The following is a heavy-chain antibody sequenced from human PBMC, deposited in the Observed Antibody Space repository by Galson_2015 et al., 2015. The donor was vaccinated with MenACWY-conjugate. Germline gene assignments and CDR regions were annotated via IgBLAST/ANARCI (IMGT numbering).Heavy chain of an antibody. CDR2: IWYDGSNK. J-gene: IGHJ4*02. CDR1: GFTFSSYG. CDR3: ARGDTYYYDSSGYYLDY. V-gene: IGHV3-33*08. D-gene: IGHD3-22*01. Sequence: SLRLSCAASGFTFSSYGMHWVRRAPGKGLEWVAVIWYDGSNKYYADSVKGRFTISRDNSKNTLYLQMNSLRAEDTAVYYCARGDTYYYDSSGYYLDYWGQGTLVTVSS.